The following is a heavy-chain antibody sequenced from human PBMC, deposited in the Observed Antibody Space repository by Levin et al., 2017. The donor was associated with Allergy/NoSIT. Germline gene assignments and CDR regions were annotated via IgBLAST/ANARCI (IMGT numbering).Heavy chain of an antibody. J-gene: IGHJ4*02. D-gene: IGHD3-9*01. CDR1: GGSFSGYY. V-gene: IGHV4-34*01. CDR2: IDQGGST. Sequence: SETLSLTCAVYGGSFSGYYWSWIRQPPGKGLEWIGEIDQGGSTNYNPSLKSRVTISVDPSKSQFSLKMRFVTAADTAVYYCARIFTSNFDYWGQGALVTVSS. CDR3: ARIFTSNFDY.